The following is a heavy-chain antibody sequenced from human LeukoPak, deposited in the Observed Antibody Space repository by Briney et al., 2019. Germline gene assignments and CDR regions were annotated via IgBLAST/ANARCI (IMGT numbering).Heavy chain of an antibody. Sequence: LPGGSLRLSCAASGFTFSSYAMSWVRQAPGKGLEWVSAVSGSGGSTYYADSVKGRFTISRDNSKNTLYLQMNSLRAEDTAVYYCAKFFMVRGVMDYFDYWGQGTLVTVSS. D-gene: IGHD3-10*01. J-gene: IGHJ4*02. CDR3: AKFFMVRGVMDYFDY. CDR2: VSGSGGST. CDR1: GFTFSSYA. V-gene: IGHV3-23*01.